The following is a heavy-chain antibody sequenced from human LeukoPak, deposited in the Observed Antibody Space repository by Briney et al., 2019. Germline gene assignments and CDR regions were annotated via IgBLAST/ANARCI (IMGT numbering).Heavy chain of an antibody. V-gene: IGHV4-34*01. J-gene: IGHJ4*02. CDR2: INHSGST. D-gene: IGHD3-10*01. Sequence: SETLPLTCAVYGGSFSGYYWSWIRQPPGKGLEWIGEINHSGSTNYNPSLKSRVTISVDTSKNQFSLKLSSVTAADTAVYYCARLPGRGSGSYDDYWGQGTLVTVSS. CDR1: GGSFSGYY. CDR3: ARLPGRGSGSYDDY.